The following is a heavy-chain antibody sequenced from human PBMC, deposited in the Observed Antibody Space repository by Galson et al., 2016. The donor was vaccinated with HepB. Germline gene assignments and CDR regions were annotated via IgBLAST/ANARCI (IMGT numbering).Heavy chain of an antibody. CDR2: IGTSTSNI. CDR1: GFTFSRYS. V-gene: IGHV3-48*02. D-gene: IGHD3-10*01. CDR3: AAGRGFDP. Sequence: SLRLSCAASGFTFSRYSMYWVRQAPGKGLEWVSYIGTSTSNIFYAVSVKGRFTTSRDNAKNSLYLQMNSLRHEDTAVYYCAAGRGFDPWGRGTLVTVSS. J-gene: IGHJ5*02.